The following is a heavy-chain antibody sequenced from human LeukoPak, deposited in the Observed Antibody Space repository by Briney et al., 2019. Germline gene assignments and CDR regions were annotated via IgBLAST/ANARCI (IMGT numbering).Heavy chain of an antibody. CDR1: GFTFSSYW. V-gene: IGHV3-7*01. CDR3: AREQEHIAGAKDY. J-gene: IGHJ4*02. Sequence: GGSLRLSCAASGFTFSSYWMSWVRQAPGKGLEWVANIKQDGSEKYYVDSVKGRFTISRDNAKNSLYLQMNSLRAEDTAVYYCAREQEHIAGAKDYWGQGTLVTFSS. D-gene: IGHD6-13*01. CDR2: IKQDGSEK.